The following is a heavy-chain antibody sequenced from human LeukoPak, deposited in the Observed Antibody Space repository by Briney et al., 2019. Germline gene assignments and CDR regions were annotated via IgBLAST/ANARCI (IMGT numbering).Heavy chain of an antibody. V-gene: IGHV3-21*01. CDR3: ARDPLAEGFSYYYGMDV. D-gene: IGHD2-21*01. J-gene: IGHJ6*02. Sequence: GGSLRLSCAASGFTFSSYSMNWVRQAPGKGLEWVSSISSSRSYIYYADSVKGRFTISRDSAKNSLYLQMNSLRAEDTAVYYCARDPLAEGFSYYYGMDVWGQGTTVTVSS. CDR1: GFTFSSYS. CDR2: ISSSRSYI.